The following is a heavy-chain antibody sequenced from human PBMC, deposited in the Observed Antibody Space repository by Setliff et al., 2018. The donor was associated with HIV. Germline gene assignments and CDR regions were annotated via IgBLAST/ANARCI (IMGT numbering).Heavy chain of an antibody. V-gene: IGHV4-38-2*02. Sequence: PSETLSLTCTVSGYSISSGYYWGWIRLPPGKGLEWIGDIYHSGFTIYNPSLKSRVTLSLDTSKNQFSLKLSSVTAADTAVYFWVRRVSHGSGSHYWYGMDVWGQGTTVTVSS. CDR2: IYHSGFT. D-gene: IGHD3-10*01. CDR3: VRRVSHGSGSHYWYGMDV. CDR1: GYSISSGYY. J-gene: IGHJ6*01.